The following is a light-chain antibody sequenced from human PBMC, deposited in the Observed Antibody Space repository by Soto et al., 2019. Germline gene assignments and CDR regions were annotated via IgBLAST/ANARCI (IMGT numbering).Light chain of an antibody. Sequence: QSVLTQPPSVSGSPGQSVTISCTGTGSDFGRYNRVSCYQHTPGTAPKLLIYEVTNRPSGVPDRFSGSRSGNTASLTISGLQAEDDADYYCSSFTTSDTWVLGGGTKLTVL. CDR1: GSDFGRYNR. V-gene: IGLV2-18*02. J-gene: IGLJ3*02. CDR3: SSFTTSDTWV. CDR2: EVT.